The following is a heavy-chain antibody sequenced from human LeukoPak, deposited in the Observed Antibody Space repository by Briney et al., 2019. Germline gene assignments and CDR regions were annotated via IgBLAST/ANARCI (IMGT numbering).Heavy chain of an antibody. CDR3: ARGGGLDV. CDR2: TKEDGSEK. CDR1: GFTFSRYW. J-gene: IGHJ6*02. V-gene: IGHV3-7*03. D-gene: IGHD3-16*01. Sequence: GGSLRLSCAASGFTFSRYWMTWVRQAPGKGLERVANTKEDGSEKYYVDSVKGRFTISRDNAKNSLYLQMSNLRAEDTAVYFCARGGGLDVWGQGATVTVSS.